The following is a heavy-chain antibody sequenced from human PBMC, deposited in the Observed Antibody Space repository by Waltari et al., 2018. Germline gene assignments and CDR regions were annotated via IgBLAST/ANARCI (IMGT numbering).Heavy chain of an antibody. CDR2: INHSGST. Sequence: QVQLQQWGAGLLKPSETLSLPCAVYGGSFSGYYWCWIRQPPGKGLEWIGEINHSGSTNDNPYLKSRVTIAGDTSKNQFSLKLSSVTDADTAVYYWARGRSIAARPWYYWGQGTLVTVSS. V-gene: IGHV4-34*01. CDR3: ARGRSIAARPWYY. D-gene: IGHD6-6*01. J-gene: IGHJ4*02. CDR1: GGSFSGYY.